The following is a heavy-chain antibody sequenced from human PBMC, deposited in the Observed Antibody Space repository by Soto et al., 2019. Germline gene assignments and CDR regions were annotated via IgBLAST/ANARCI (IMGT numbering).Heavy chain of an antibody. V-gene: IGHV3-66*01. Sequence: GGSLRLSCAASGFTVSSNYMSWVRQAPGKGLEWVSVIYSGGSTYYADSVKGRFTISRDNSKNTLYLQMNSLRAEDTAVYYCARTYYDILTGYDPLYYFDYWGQGTLVTVSS. CDR1: GFTVSSNY. CDR3: ARTYYDILTGYDPLYYFDY. CDR2: IYSGGST. D-gene: IGHD3-9*01. J-gene: IGHJ4*02.